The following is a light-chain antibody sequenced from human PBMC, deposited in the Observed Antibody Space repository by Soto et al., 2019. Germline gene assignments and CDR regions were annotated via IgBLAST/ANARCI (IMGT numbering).Light chain of an antibody. CDR2: AAS. CDR3: QNYNSAPWT. CDR1: QGISNY. J-gene: IGKJ1*01. Sequence: DIQMTQSPSSLSASVGDRVTITCRASQGISNYLAWYQQKPGKVPKVLIYAASTFQSGVPSRFRGSGSGTEFTLTISSLQPEDVATYYCQNYNSAPWTFGQGTKVDIK. V-gene: IGKV1-27*01.